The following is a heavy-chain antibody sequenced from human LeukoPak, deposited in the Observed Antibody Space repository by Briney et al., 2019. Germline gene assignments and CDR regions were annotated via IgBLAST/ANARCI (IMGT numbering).Heavy chain of an antibody. CDR1: RGTFDSYS. D-gene: IGHD2-15*01. CDR2: TIPMFGSA. CDR3: ARVGRSRGSLPNSYYYMDV. Sequence: GASVKVSCKASRGTFDSYSISWLRQAPGQGLEWMGGTIPMFGSANYAQKFQGRVTITTDQTTTTAYMELSSLSSEDTAVYYCARVGRSRGSLPNSYYYMDVWGKGTTVTVSS. J-gene: IGHJ6*03. V-gene: IGHV1-69*05.